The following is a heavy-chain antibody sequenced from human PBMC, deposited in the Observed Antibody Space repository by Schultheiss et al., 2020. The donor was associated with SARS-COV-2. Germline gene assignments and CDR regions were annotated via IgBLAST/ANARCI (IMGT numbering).Heavy chain of an antibody. V-gene: IGHV4-61*08. CDR3: AALKGGSYLDY. J-gene: IGHJ4*02. CDR1: GGSISSGGYY. Sequence: SETLSLTCTVSGGSISSGGYYWSWIRQPPGKGLEWIGEIYHSGSTNYNPSLKSRVTISVDTSKNQFSLKLSSVTAADTAVYYCAALKGGSYLDYWGQGTLVTVSS. CDR2: IYHSGST. D-gene: IGHD1-26*01.